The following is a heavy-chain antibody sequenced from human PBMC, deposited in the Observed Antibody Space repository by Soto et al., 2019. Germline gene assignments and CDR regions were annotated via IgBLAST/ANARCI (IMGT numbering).Heavy chain of an antibody. CDR3: TRGYFANYDFWSPRVSMDV. V-gene: IGHV3-73*01. CDR1: WFTFSGSA. CDR2: IRSKADSYAT. D-gene: IGHD3-3*01. Sequence: WSLRLSCAASWFTFSGSAMHWVRQASGKGLEWVGRIRSKADSYATVYAASVKGRFTISRDDSKNTAYLQMNSLKTEDTAVYYCTRGYFANYDFWSPRVSMDVWGQGTTVTVSS. J-gene: IGHJ6*02.